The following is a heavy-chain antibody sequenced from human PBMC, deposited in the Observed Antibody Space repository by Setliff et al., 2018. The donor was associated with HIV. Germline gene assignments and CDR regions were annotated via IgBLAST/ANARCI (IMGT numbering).Heavy chain of an antibody. CDR1: AGSIRSSTYY. J-gene: IGHJ4*02. V-gene: IGHV4-39*01. CDR2: IYYSGST. Sequence: ASETLSLTCTVSAGSIRSSTYYWAWIRQPPGKGLEWIGTIYYSGSTYYNPSLKSRATISVDTSKNQFSLKLSSVTAAEPAVYYCIIAYSSGWLAPMGFDSWGQGTLVTVSS. CDR3: IIAYSSGWLAPMGFDS. D-gene: IGHD6-19*01.